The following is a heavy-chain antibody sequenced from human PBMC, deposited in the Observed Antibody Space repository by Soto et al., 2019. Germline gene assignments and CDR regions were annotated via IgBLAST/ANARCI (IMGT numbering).Heavy chain of an antibody. J-gene: IGHJ4*02. V-gene: IGHV3-53*01. CDR3: ARVHKAYSSGWFPSQAFDY. D-gene: IGHD6-19*01. Sequence: GGSLRLSSVVSGFTVSSTNYMSWVRQAPGKGLEWVAVIYDGGTTYYADSVKGRFTISRDNSKNTLYLQMNSLRAEDTAVYYCARVHKAYSSGWFPSQAFDYWGQGTLVTVSS. CDR1: GFTVSSTNY. CDR2: IYDGGTT.